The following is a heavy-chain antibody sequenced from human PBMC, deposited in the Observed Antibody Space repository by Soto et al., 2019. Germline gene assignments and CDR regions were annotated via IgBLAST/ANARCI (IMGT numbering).Heavy chain of an antibody. Sequence: GASVKVSCNASGYTFTYYYIHWVRQAPGQGLEWMGWINPKSGNTNYAQKLQGRGTMTTDTSTSTAYMELRSLRSDDTAVYYCAREYYYDSSGYAEVAFDIWGQGTMVTVSS. D-gene: IGHD3-22*01. CDR1: GYTFTYYY. V-gene: IGHV1-18*04. CDR2: INPKSGNT. CDR3: AREYYYDSSGYAEVAFDI. J-gene: IGHJ3*02.